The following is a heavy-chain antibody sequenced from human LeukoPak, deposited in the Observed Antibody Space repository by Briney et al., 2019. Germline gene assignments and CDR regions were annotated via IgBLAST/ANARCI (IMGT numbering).Heavy chain of an antibody. CDR2: IRYDGSNK. CDR1: GFTFSSYG. D-gene: IGHD3-3*01. J-gene: IGHJ4*02. V-gene: IGHV3-30*02. CDR3: AKDYDFWSGYVKYYFDY. Sequence: GGSLRLSCAASGFTFSSYGVYWVRQAPGKGLEWVAFIRYDGSNKYYADSVKGRFTISRDNSKNTLYLQMNSLRAEDTAVYYCAKDYDFWSGYVKYYFDYWGQGTLVTVSS.